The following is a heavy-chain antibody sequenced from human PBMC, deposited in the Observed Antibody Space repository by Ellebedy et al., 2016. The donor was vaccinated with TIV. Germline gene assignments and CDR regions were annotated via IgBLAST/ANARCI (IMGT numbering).Heavy chain of an antibody. CDR1: GFTFSSYA. CDR3: AKDRALGYCTGGSCNTK. CDR2: ISGSGGST. Sequence: GESLKLSCAASGFTFSSYAMSWVRQAPGKGLEWVSAISGSGGSTYYADSVKGRCTISRDISRNTLYLQMNSLRAEDTAVYYCAKDRALGYCTGGSCNTKWGQGTLVTVTS. J-gene: IGHJ4*02. V-gene: IGHV3-23*01. D-gene: IGHD2-15*01.